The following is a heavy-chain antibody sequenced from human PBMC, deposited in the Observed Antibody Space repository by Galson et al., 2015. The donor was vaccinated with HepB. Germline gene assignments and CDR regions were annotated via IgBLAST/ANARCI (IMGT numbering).Heavy chain of an antibody. CDR3: ASRPPNEQLLAPLDY. Sequence: SLRLSCAAPGIIFSSYIMTWVRQAPGKGLEWVSGITGSGATTNYADSVKGRFTISRDNSKNTVYLQMNSLRTEDSAVYYCASRPPNEQLLAPLDYWGQGTLVTVSS. J-gene: IGHJ4*02. V-gene: IGHV3-23*01. CDR1: GIIFSSYI. D-gene: IGHD2-2*01. CDR2: ITGSGATT.